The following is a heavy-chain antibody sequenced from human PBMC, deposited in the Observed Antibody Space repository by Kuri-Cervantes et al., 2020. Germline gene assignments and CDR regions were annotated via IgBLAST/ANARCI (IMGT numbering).Heavy chain of an antibody. V-gene: IGHV3-48*01. CDR2: ISGGSDTI. Sequence: GGSLRLSCAASGFTFSSYSMIWVRQAPGKGLEWVSYISGGSDTIQYADSVKGRFTISRDNAKNSVQLQMNSLTAADTAVYYCARARGYNYGALDYWGQGTLVTVSS. D-gene: IGHD5-18*01. CDR3: ARARGYNYGALDY. J-gene: IGHJ4*02. CDR1: GFTFSSYS.